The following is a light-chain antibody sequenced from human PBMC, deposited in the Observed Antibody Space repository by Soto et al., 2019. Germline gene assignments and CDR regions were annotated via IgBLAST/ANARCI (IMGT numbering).Light chain of an antibody. CDR1: QSISFY. J-gene: IGKJ5*01. Sequence: DIQMTHSPSSLSASVGDRVTITCRASQSISFYLSWYQQKPGKAHKVLIYAASNLQSGVPSRFSGSGSGTDFTLTISSLQPEELATDDGQQRYSIPITGGQGTRLEIK. CDR3: QQRYSIPIT. CDR2: AAS. V-gene: IGKV1-39*01.